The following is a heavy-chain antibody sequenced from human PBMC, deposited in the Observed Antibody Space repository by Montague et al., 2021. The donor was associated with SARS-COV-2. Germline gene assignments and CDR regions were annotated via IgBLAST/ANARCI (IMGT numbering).Heavy chain of an antibody. D-gene: IGHD4-23*01. CDR2: ICYGGST. CDR1: SDSISSRSYC. Sequence: SETLSLTCSVSSDSISSRSYCWAWIRQSPGKGLEWLGNICYGGSTXYNPSLRSRVVMSAETSKSQLSLKLYSVTAADTSIYYCARRRDRSTVVSPAVFDLWGQGTMVIVSS. J-gene: IGHJ3*01. V-gene: IGHV4-39*01. CDR3: ARRRDRSTVVSPAVFDL.